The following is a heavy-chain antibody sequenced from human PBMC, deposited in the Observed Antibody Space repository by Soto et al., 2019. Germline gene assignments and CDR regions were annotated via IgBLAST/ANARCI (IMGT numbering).Heavy chain of an antibody. CDR2: IHSGGST. J-gene: IGHJ6*02. CDR1: RFTVSRKY. V-gene: IGHV3-66*01. Sequence: GGSLRLSCAASRFTVSRKYMSWVRQAPGKGLEWVAVIHSGGSTYYADSVKGRFTISRDNSKNTLYLQMNNLRAEDTAVYYCALFATDYYNGMDVWGQGTTVTVSS. CDR3: ALFATDYYNGMDV. D-gene: IGHD4-17*01.